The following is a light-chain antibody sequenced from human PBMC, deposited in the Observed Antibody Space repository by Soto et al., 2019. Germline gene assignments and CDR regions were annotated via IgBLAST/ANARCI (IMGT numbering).Light chain of an antibody. CDR2: DAS. CDR1: QSISSW. V-gene: IGKV1-5*01. CDR3: QQYNSFWT. J-gene: IGKJ1*01. Sequence: DIQMTQSPSTLSASVGDRVTITCRASQSISSWVAWYQQKPGKAPKLLIYDASYLERGVPSRFSGSGSGTEFTLTISSLQPDDLATYYCQQYNSFWTFGQGTKVEI.